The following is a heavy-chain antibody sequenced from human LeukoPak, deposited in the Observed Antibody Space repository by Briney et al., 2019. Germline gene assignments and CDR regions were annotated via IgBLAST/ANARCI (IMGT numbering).Heavy chain of an antibody. Sequence: GGSLRLSCVASGFILSTSEMNWVRQAPGKGLEWVSYISSSGSTIYYADSVKGRFTISRDNAKNSLYLQMNSLRAEDTAVYYCARTEWELLGYWGQGTLVTVSS. CDR2: ISSSGSTI. CDR1: GFILSTSE. D-gene: IGHD1-26*01. V-gene: IGHV3-48*03. CDR3: ARTEWELLGY. J-gene: IGHJ4*02.